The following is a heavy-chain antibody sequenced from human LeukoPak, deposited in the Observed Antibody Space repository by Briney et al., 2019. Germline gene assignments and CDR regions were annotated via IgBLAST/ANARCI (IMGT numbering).Heavy chain of an antibody. CDR1: GGSISSGGYY. Sequence: SETLSLTCTVSGGSISSGGYYWSWIRQHPGKGLEWIGYIYYSGSTYYNPSLKSRVTISVDTSKNQFSLKLSSVTAADTAVYYCASESRGWFDPWGQGTLVTVSS. CDR3: ASESRGWFDP. D-gene: IGHD6-13*01. CDR2: IYYSGST. V-gene: IGHV4-31*03. J-gene: IGHJ5*02.